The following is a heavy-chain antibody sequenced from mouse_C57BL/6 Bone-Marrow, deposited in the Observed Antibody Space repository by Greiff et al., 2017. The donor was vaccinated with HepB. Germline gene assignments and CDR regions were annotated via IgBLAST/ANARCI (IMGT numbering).Heavy chain of an antibody. J-gene: IGHJ4*01. D-gene: IGHD1-1*01. Sequence: VKLQESGPGLVQPSQSLSITCTVSGFSLTSYGVHWVRQSPGKGLEWLGVIWRGGSTDYNAAFMSRLSITKDNSKSQVFFKMNSLQADDTAIYYCAKNYYYAFYAMDYWGQGTSVTVSS. CDR3: AKNYYYAFYAMDY. CDR1: GFSLTSYG. V-gene: IGHV2-5*01. CDR2: IWRGGST.